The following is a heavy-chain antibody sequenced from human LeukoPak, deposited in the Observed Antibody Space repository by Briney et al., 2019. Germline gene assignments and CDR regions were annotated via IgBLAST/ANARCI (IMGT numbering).Heavy chain of an antibody. CDR3: ASLKLRPQYYYFDY. Sequence: PSETLSLTCTVSGGSISSYYWSWIRQPPGKGLEWIGYIYYSGSTNYNPSIKSRVTISVDTSKNQFSLKLSSVTAADTAVYYCASLKLRPQYYYFDYWGQGTLVTVSS. D-gene: IGHD1-26*01. J-gene: IGHJ4*02. CDR1: GGSISSYY. V-gene: IGHV4-59*01. CDR2: IYYSGST.